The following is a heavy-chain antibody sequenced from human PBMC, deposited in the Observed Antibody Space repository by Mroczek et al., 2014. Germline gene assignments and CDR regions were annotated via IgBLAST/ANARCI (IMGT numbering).Heavy chain of an antibody. V-gene: IGHV4-39*01. CDR2: IYYSGST. CDR3: ARRTGYSGYDYGGVADY. D-gene: IGHD5-12*01. Sequence: QVQLQQWGPGLVKPSETLSLTCTVSGGSISSSSYYWGWIRQPPGKGLEWIGSIYYSGSTYYNPSLKSRVTVSVDTSKNQFSLKLSSVTAADTAVYYCARRTGYSGYDYGGVADYWGQGTLVTVSS. CDR1: GGSISSSSYY. J-gene: IGHJ4*02.